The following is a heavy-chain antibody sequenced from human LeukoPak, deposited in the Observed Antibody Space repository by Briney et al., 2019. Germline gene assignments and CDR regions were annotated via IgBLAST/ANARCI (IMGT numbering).Heavy chain of an antibody. CDR3: ASWGYDSSGYNSYYFDY. CDR2: ISSSSSTI. Sequence: GGSLRLSCAASGFTFSGYSMNWVRQAPGKGLEWVSYISSSSSTIYYADSVKGRFTISRDNAKNSPYLQMNSLRAEDTAVYYCASWGYDSSGYNSYYFDYWGQGTLVTVSS. D-gene: IGHD3-22*01. J-gene: IGHJ4*02. CDR1: GFTFSGYS. V-gene: IGHV3-48*01.